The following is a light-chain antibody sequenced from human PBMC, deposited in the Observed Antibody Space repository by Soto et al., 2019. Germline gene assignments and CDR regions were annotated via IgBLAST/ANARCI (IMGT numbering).Light chain of an antibody. V-gene: IGLV2-14*03. J-gene: IGLJ1*01. CDR1: TSDVGGYDY. CDR2: SVI. Sequence: QSALTQPASVSGSPGQSITISCTGTTSDVGGYDYVSWYRQLPGNPLNLMIYSVIHRPSGVSNRFSGSKSGNTASLTISGLQADDEADYYCGSYTGSSSVFGTGTKLTVL. CDR3: GSYTGSSSV.